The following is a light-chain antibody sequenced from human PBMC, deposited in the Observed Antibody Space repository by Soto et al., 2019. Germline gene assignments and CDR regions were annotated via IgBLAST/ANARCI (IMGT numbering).Light chain of an antibody. J-gene: IGKJ2*01. Sequence: EIVLTQSPGTLSLSPGERASLSCRASQSVVSTYLAWFQHKPGQAPRLLIYGTSNRATGIPDRFSGSGSGTDFSLTISRLEPEDFAVYYCQQYKNWPMYTFGQGTKVETK. CDR3: QQYKNWPMYT. V-gene: IGKV3-20*01. CDR1: QSVVSTY. CDR2: GTS.